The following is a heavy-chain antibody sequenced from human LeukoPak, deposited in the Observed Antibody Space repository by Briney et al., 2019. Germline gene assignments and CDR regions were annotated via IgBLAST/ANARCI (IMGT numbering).Heavy chain of an antibody. Sequence: SETLSLTCTVSGGSISSYYWSWIRQPPGKGLEWIGYISYSGSTNYNPSLKSRVTISVDTSKNQFSLKLTSVTAADTAVYFCTRRVAITGTPKAYFDYWGQGILVTVSS. CDR1: GGSISSYY. V-gene: IGHV4-59*08. CDR2: ISYSGST. J-gene: IGHJ4*02. CDR3: TRRVAITGTPKAYFDY. D-gene: IGHD1-20*01.